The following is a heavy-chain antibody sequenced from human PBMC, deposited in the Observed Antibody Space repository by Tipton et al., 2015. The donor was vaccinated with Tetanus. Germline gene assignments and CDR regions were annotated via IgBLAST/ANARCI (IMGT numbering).Heavy chain of an antibody. CDR2: IWYDGSNK. CDR3: ARDIAIVRARDWYFDV. V-gene: IGHV3-33*01. D-gene: IGHD2/OR15-2a*01. J-gene: IGHJ2*01. CDR1: GFTFRGYG. Sequence: SLRLSCAASGFTFRGYGMHWVRQAPGKGLEWVALIWYDGSNKNYADSVKGRFTISRDNSKNTLYLQMNSLSAEDTAVYYCARDIAIVRARDWYFDVWGRGTLVTVSS.